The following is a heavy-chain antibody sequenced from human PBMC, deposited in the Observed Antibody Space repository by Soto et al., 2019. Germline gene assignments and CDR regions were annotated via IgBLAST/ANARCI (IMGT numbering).Heavy chain of an antibody. J-gene: IGHJ6*02. D-gene: IGHD1-1*01. Sequence: QVQLVQSGAEVKKPGSSVKVSCKASGGTFSTYAVSWVRQAPGHGLEWLGGIIPIYHSPNYAQRFEGRVTMTADESTNTAYMELNSLTSEDTAVYYCARARRAYHMSNENYFYGMDVWGQGTTVTVSS. CDR3: ARARRAYHMSNENYFYGMDV. CDR2: IIPIYHSP. V-gene: IGHV1-69*01. CDR1: GGTFSTYA.